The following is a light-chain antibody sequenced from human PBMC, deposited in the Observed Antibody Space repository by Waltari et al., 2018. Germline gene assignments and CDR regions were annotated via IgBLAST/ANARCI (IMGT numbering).Light chain of an antibody. CDR2: EVS. J-gene: IGLJ2*01. V-gene: IGLV2-14*01. Sequence: QSALTQPASVSGSPGQSITISCPGPRRDVGGYNHYSWYQQHPGKAPKIMIYEVSNRPSGVSNRFSGSKSGNTASLTISGLQAEDEADYYCASYTSSSTVVFGGGTKLTVL. CDR1: RRDVGGYNH. CDR3: ASYTSSSTVV.